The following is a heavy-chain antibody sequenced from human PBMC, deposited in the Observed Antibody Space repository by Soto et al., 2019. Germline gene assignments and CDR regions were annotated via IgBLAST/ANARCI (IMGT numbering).Heavy chain of an antibody. CDR3: AKGAYISGWYYNY. Sequence: PGGSLRLSCAPSGITFSIYAMTWVRHARGKGVEGLSTISGSGGSKYDADSVKGRFTIDRDKNKNTLYLQMNSRRAEDADVYYCAKGAYISGWYYNYWGQGTQVTVSS. CDR2: ISGSGGSK. J-gene: IGHJ4*02. CDR1: GITFSIYA. V-gene: IGHV3-23*01. D-gene: IGHD6-19*01.